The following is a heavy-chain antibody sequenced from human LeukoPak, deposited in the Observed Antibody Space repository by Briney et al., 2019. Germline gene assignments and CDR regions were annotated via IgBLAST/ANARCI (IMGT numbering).Heavy chain of an antibody. J-gene: IGHJ4*02. CDR3: ARDPRYCSGGSCVDY. CDR1: GFTVSSNY. D-gene: IGHD2-15*01. V-gene: IGHV3-53*01. Sequence: AGGSLRLSCAASGFTVSSNYMSWVRQAPGKGREGVSVIYSGGSTYYADSVKGRFTISRDNSKNTLYLQMNSLRAEDTAVYYCARDPRYCSGGSCVDYWGQGTLVTVSS. CDR2: IYSGGST.